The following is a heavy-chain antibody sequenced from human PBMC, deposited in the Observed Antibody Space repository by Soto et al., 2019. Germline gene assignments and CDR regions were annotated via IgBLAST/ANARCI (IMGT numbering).Heavy chain of an antibody. J-gene: IGHJ4*02. V-gene: IGHV3-48*03. D-gene: IGHD5-18*01. CDR1: GFTFSSYE. Sequence: TGGSLRLSCAASGFTFSSYEMNWVRQAPGKGLEWVSYISSSGSTIYYADSVKGRFTISRDNAKNSLYLQMNSLRAEDTAVYYCASDPRGYSYGEVYWGQGTLVTVSS. CDR2: ISSSGSTI. CDR3: ASDPRGYSYGEVY.